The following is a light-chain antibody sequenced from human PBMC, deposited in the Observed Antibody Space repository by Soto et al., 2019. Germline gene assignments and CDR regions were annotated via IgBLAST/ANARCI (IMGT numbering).Light chain of an antibody. CDR1: SSNIGAGYD. Sequence: QSALTQPPSVSGAPGQRVTISCTGSSSNIGAGYDVHWYQQLPGTAPKLLIYGNSNRPSGVPDRFSGSKSGTSASLAITGLQGEDEADYYCRSYDSSLSGYVFGTGTKVTVL. J-gene: IGLJ1*01. CDR3: RSYDSSLSGYV. CDR2: GNS. V-gene: IGLV1-40*01.